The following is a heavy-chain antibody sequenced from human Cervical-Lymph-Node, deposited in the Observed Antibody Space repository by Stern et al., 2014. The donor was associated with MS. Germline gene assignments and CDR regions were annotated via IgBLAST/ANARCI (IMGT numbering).Heavy chain of an antibody. V-gene: IGHV3-9*01. Sequence: EVHLVESGGGLVQPGRSLRLSCAASGFTFDDYAMHWVRPAPGKGLEWVSGISWNSGSIGYADSVKGRFTISRDNAKNSLYLQMNSLRAEDTALYYGAKDITPLWRFGELLFDPWGQGTLVTVSS. CDR2: ISWNSGSI. J-gene: IGHJ5*02. CDR3: AKDITPLWRFGELLFDP. CDR1: GFTFDDYA. D-gene: IGHD3-10*01.